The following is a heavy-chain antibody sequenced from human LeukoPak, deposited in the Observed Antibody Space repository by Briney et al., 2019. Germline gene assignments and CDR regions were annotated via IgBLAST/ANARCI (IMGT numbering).Heavy chain of an antibody. Sequence: ASVKVSCKASGYTFTSYAMHWVRQAPGQRLEWMGWINAGNGNTKYSQKFQGRVTITRDTSASTAYMELSSLRSEDTAVYYCARLDYGDYPLDYWGQGTLVTVSS. CDR3: ARLDYGDYPLDY. CDR2: INAGNGNT. V-gene: IGHV1-3*01. J-gene: IGHJ4*02. D-gene: IGHD4-17*01. CDR1: GYTFTSYA.